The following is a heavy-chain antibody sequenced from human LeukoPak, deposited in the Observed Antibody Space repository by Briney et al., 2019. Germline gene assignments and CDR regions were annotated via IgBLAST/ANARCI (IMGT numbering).Heavy chain of an antibody. Sequence: SESLSLTCTVSGASITSDIFYWNWTRQSPGKGLEWIGAIHNSRGTSYNPSLESRLTISVDPSENKFFLKMTSVTDADTATNYCGKVGGNTNSWGQGTLVTVSS. CDR2: IHNSRGT. CDR3: GKVGGNTNS. D-gene: IGHD4-23*01. CDR1: GASITSDIFY. V-gene: IGHV4-30-4*01. J-gene: IGHJ4*02.